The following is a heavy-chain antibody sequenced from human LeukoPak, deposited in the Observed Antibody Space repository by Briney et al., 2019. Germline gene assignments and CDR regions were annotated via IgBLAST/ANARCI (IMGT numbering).Heavy chain of an antibody. V-gene: IGHV3-15*01. CDR1: GFTFSNAW. Sequence: PGGSLRLSCAASGFTFSNAWMSWVRQAPGKGLEWVGRIKSKTDGGTTDYAAPVKGRFTISRDDSKNTLYLQMNSLKTEDTAVYYCTTEKGWPKPDAFDIWGQGTMVTVSS. D-gene: IGHD6-19*01. J-gene: IGHJ3*02. CDR2: IKSKTDGGTT. CDR3: TTEKGWPKPDAFDI.